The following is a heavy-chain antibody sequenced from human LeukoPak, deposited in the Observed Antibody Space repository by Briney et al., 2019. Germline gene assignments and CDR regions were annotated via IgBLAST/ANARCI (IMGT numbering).Heavy chain of an antibody. CDR1: GGSISSGGYY. CDR2: IYHSGST. CDR3: ARGTGYSSGWSAGVYDY. J-gene: IGHJ4*02. V-gene: IGHV4-30-2*01. D-gene: IGHD6-19*01. Sequence: PSETLSLTCSVSGGSISSGGYYRSWIRQPPGKGLEWIGYIYHSGSTYYNPSLKSRVTISVDRSKNQFSLKLSSVTAADTAVYYCARGTGYSSGWSAGVYDYWGQGTLVTVSS.